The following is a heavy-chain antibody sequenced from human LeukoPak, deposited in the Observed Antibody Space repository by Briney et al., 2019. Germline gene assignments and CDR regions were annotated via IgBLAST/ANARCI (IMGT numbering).Heavy chain of an antibody. CDR2: INHSGST. Sequence: SETLSLTCAVYGGSFSGYYWSWIRQPPGKGLEWIGEINHSGSTNYNPSLKGRVTISVDASKNQFSLKLSSVTAADTAVYYCARGDYYGSGRTPDFDYWGQGTLVTVSS. V-gene: IGHV4-34*01. CDR3: ARGDYYGSGRTPDFDY. CDR1: GGSFSGYY. J-gene: IGHJ4*02. D-gene: IGHD3-10*01.